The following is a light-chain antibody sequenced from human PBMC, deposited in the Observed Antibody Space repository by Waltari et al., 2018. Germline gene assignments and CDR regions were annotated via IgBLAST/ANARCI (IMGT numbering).Light chain of an antibody. J-gene: IGKJ1*01. CDR1: QSISSY. V-gene: IGKV1-39*01. Sequence: DIQMTQSPSSLSASVGDRVPITCRASQSISSYLNWYQQKPGKAPKLLIYAASSLPSGVPSRFSGSGSGTDFTLTISSLQPEDFATYYCQQSYSTPQTFGQGTKVEIK. CDR2: AAS. CDR3: QQSYSTPQT.